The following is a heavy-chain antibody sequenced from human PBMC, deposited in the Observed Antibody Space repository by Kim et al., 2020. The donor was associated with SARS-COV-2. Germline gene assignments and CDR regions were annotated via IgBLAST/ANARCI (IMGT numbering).Heavy chain of an antibody. V-gene: IGHV3-64D*06. Sequence: GGSLRLSCSASGFTFSSRAMHWVRQAPGKGLEYVSSISNGGNSKYYADSASGSTTTTSATSKNPLHLLISITRADDTAVYYFVKVYY. CDR2: ISNGGNSK. CDR3: VKVYY. CDR1: GFTFSSRA. J-gene: IGHJ6*03.